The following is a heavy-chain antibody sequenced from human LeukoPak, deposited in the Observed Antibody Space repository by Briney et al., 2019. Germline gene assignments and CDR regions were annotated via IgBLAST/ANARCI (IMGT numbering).Heavy chain of an antibody. D-gene: IGHD3-9*01. Sequence: ASVKVSCKASGYTFTSYGISWVRQAPGQGLEWMGWISAYNGNTNYAQKLQGRVTMTTDTSTSTAYMELRSLRSDDTAVYYCARDLRYSDWSNWFDPWGQGTLVTVSS. V-gene: IGHV1-18*01. CDR2: ISAYNGNT. J-gene: IGHJ5*02. CDR3: ARDLRYSDWSNWFDP. CDR1: GYTFTSYG.